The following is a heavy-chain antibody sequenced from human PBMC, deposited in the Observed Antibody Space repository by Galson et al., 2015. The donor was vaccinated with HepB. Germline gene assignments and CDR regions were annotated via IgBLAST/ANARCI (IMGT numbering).Heavy chain of an antibody. Sequence: SLRLSCAASGFTFDDYAMHWVRQAPGKGLEWVSGISWNSGSIGYADSVKGRFTISRDDAKNSLYLQMNSLRAEDTALYYCAKDILPLRTNSGSHYGGFDYWGQGTLVTVSS. CDR2: ISWNSGSI. CDR1: GFTFDDYA. D-gene: IGHD1-26*01. J-gene: IGHJ4*02. CDR3: AKDILPLRTNSGSHYGGFDY. V-gene: IGHV3-9*01.